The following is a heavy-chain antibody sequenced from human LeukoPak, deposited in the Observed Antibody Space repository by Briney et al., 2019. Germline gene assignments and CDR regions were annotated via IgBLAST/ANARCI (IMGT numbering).Heavy chain of an antibody. J-gene: IGHJ4*02. V-gene: IGHV3-48*03. D-gene: IGHD6-19*01. CDR3: AKRSGLGFDC. CDR1: GFTFSSYE. Sequence: PGGSLRLSCAASGFTFSSYEMNWVRQAPGKGLEWVSYISSSGSTVYYADSVKGRFTVSRDNAKNSLYLQMNSLRAEDTAVYYCAKRSGLGFDCWGQGTLVTVSS. CDR2: ISSSGSTV.